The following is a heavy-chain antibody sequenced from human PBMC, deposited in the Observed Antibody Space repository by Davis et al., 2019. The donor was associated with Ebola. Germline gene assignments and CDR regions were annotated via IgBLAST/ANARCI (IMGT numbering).Heavy chain of an antibody. J-gene: IGHJ5*02. D-gene: IGHD1-26*01. CDR2: IWYDGSNK. CDR3: ARVGSGSYYAGT. CDR1: GFTFSSYG. Sequence: GESLKISCAASGFTFSSYGMHWVRQAPGKGLEWVAVIWYDGSNKYYADSVKGRFTISRDNSKNTLYLQMNSLRAEDTAVYYCARVGSGSYYAGTWGQGTLVTVSS. V-gene: IGHV3-33*01.